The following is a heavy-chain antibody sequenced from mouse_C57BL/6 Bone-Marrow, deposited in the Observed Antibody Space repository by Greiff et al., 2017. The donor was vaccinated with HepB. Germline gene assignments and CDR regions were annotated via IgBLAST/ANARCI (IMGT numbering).Heavy chain of an antibody. CDR1: GYTFTSYW. CDR3: TREDTTVVPNYYAMDY. J-gene: IGHJ4*01. D-gene: IGHD1-1*01. CDR2: IYPGNSDT. V-gene: IGHV1-5*01. Sequence: EVQLVESGTVLARPGASVKMSCKTSGYTFTSYWMHWVKQRPGQGLEWIGAIYPGNSDTSYNQKFKGKAKLTAVTSASTAYMELSSLTNEDSAVYYCTREDTTVVPNYYAMDYWGQGTSVTVSS.